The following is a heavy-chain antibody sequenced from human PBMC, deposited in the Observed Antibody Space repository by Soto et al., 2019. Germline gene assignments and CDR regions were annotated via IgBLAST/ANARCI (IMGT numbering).Heavy chain of an antibody. V-gene: IGHV3-23*01. D-gene: IGHD3-9*01. CDR2: ISGSGGST. Sequence: VGSLRLSCAASGFTFSSYAMSWVRQAPGKGLEWVSAISGSGGSTYYADSVKGRFTISRDNSKNTLYLQMNSLRAEDTAVYYCARVTTFYDILTSSYDLNYFEYWGQGTRLTVSS. CDR1: GFTFSSYA. J-gene: IGHJ4*02. CDR3: ARVTTFYDILTSSYDLNYFEY.